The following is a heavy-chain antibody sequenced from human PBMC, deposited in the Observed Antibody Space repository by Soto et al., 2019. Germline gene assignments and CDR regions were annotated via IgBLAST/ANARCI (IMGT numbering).Heavy chain of an antibody. D-gene: IGHD3-10*01. CDR1: GFAVSSNF. V-gene: IGHV3-66*03. CDR2: IYTGGST. J-gene: IGHJ2*01. Sequence: EVQLVESGGGLIQPGGSLRLSCAASGFAVSSNFMSWVRQAPGRGLEWVSVIYTGGSTYYADSVKGRFTISRDNSKNTLYLQMNSLRAEDTAVYYCAREASATGSWYFDLWGRGTLVTVSS. CDR3: AREASATGSWYFDL.